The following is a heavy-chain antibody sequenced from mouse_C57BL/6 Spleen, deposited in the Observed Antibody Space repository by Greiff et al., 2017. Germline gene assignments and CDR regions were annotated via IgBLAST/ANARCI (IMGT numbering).Heavy chain of an antibody. CDR3: ARDGATEVAYYFDY. CDR1: GYTFTGYW. V-gene: IGHV1-64*01. J-gene: IGHJ2*01. D-gene: IGHD1-1*01. CDR2: IHPNSGST. Sequence: QVQLQQPGAELVKPGASVKLSCKASGYTFTGYWMHWVKQRPGQGLEWIGMIHPNSGSTNYNEKFKSKATLTVDKSSSTAYMQLSSLTSEDSAVYYCARDGATEVAYYFDYWGQGTTLTVSS.